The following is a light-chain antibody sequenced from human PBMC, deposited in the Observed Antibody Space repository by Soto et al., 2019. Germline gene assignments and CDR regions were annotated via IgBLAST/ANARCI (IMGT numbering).Light chain of an antibody. CDR3: QQYYSTPWT. CDR1: QSVLYSSNNKNY. V-gene: IGKV4-1*01. Sequence: DIVMTQSPDSLAVSLGEGATINCKSSQSVLYSSNNKNYLAWYQRKPGQPPKLLIYWASTRESGVPGRFSGSGSGTDFTLTISSLQAEDVAVYYCQQYYSTPWTFGQGTKVEIK. J-gene: IGKJ1*01. CDR2: WAS.